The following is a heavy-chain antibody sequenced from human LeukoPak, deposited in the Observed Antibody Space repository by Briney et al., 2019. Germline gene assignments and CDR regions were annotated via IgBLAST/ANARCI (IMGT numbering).Heavy chain of an antibody. D-gene: IGHD2-2*01. Sequence: ASVKVSCKASGYTFTSYGISWVRQAPGQGLEWMGWISAYNGNTNYAQKLQGRVTMTTDTSTSTAYMELRSLRSDDTAVYYCARGTDIVVAPAAITGGWFDPWGQGTLVTVSS. V-gene: IGHV1-18*01. CDR3: ARGTDIVVAPAAITGGWFDP. CDR1: GYTFTSYG. CDR2: ISAYNGNT. J-gene: IGHJ5*02.